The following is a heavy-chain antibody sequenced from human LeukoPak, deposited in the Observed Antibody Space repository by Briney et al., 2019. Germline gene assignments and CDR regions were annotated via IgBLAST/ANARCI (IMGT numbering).Heavy chain of an antibody. CDR1: GGSISSYY. J-gene: IGHJ6*02. D-gene: IGHD3-3*01. Sequence: SETLSLTCTVSGGSISSYYWSWIRQPPGKGLEWIGYIYYSGSTNYNPSLKSRVTISVDTSKNQFSLKLSSATAADTAVYYCARLLRFLEWPYYYYGMDVWGQGTTVTVSS. CDR2: IYYSGST. V-gene: IGHV4-59*01. CDR3: ARLLRFLEWPYYYYGMDV.